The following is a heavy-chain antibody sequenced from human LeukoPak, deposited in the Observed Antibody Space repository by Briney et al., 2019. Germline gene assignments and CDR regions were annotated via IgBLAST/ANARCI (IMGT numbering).Heavy chain of an antibody. CDR3: ARAGELRYMDV. V-gene: IGHV3-30*03. CDR1: GFTFNSNG. D-gene: IGHD3-16*01. J-gene: IGHJ6*03. CDR2: LSNDGGRG. Sequence: GGSLRLSCAASGFTFNSNGVHWVRQAPGKGLEWVALLSNDGGRGWYADAVKGRFTISRDNAKNSLFLQMSSLRADDTAIYYCARAGELRYMDVWGKGTAVTVSS.